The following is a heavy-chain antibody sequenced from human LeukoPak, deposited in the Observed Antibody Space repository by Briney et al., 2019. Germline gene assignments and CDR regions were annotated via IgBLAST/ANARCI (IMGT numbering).Heavy chain of an antibody. V-gene: IGHV3-23*01. CDR1: GFSFRNYA. CDR3: AKDSEATITPLSAFDI. J-gene: IGHJ3*02. Sequence: PGGSLRLSCAASGFSFRNYAISWVRQAPGKGLEWVSSISGSGGSTYSADSVKGRFTISRENSNNTLYLQMNSLRADDTAMYYCAKDSEATITPLSAFDIWGQGTMVTVPS. D-gene: IGHD4-23*01. CDR2: ISGSGGST.